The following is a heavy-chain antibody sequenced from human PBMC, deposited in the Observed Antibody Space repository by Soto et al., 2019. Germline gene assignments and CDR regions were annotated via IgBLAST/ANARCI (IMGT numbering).Heavy chain of an antibody. V-gene: IGHV1-3*01. J-gene: IGHJ4*02. D-gene: IGHD6-19*01. CDR3: AKGGRQWLVTSDFNY. Sequence: ASVKVSCKASGYTFTNYAMHWLRQAPGQRLEWMGWINAGNGNTKYSQKFQGRVTITRDTSASTAYMELSSLRSEDTAVYYCAKGGRQWLVTSDFNYWGQGALVTVSS. CDR1: GYTFTNYA. CDR2: INAGNGNT.